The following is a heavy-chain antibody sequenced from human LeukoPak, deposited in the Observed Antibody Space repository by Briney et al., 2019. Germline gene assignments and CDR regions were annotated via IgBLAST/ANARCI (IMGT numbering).Heavy chain of an antibody. CDR1: GGSISGYY. Sequence: SETLSLTCTVSGGSISGYYWSWIRQPPGKGLEWIGYIYYSGSTNYNPSLKSRVTISVDTSKNQFSLKLSSVTAADTAVYYCAGASYDSSGVHWGQGTLVTVSS. J-gene: IGHJ4*02. V-gene: IGHV4-59*01. CDR2: IYYSGST. D-gene: IGHD3-22*01. CDR3: AGASYDSSGVH.